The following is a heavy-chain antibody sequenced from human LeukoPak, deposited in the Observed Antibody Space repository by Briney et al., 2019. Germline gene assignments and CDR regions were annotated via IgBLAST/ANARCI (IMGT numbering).Heavy chain of an antibody. CDR2: INPNSGGT. Sequence: ASVKVSCKASGYTFTGYYMHWVRQAPGQGLEWMGWINPNSGGTNYAQKFQGRVTMTRDTSISTAYMELSSLRSEDTAVYYCARDRLAVNWNYQPDAFDIWGQGTMVTVSS. D-gene: IGHD1-7*01. J-gene: IGHJ3*02. CDR3: ARDRLAVNWNYQPDAFDI. V-gene: IGHV1-2*02. CDR1: GYTFTGYY.